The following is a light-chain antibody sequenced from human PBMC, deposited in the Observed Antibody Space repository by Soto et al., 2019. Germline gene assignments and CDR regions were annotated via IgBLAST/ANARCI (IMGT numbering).Light chain of an antibody. V-gene: IGLV2-14*01. CDR3: SSYTSSSTAV. Sequence: QSALTQPASVSGSPGQSITISCTGTSSDVGGYNYVSWYQQHPGKAPKLMIYEVINRPSGVSNRFSGSKSGNTASLTISGLQAEDEADYYCSSYTSSSTAVFGGGTKVTVL. CDR1: SSDVGGYNY. J-gene: IGLJ2*01. CDR2: EVI.